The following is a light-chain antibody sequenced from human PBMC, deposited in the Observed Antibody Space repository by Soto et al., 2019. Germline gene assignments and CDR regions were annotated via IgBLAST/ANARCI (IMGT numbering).Light chain of an antibody. Sequence: EIVLTQSPATLSLSPGERATLSCRASQSVSSYLAWYQQKPAQPPRLLIYDASSRATGIPARFSGSGSGTDFTLTISSLEPEDFAVYYCQQRSNWLTFGGGTKVEIK. CDR3: QQRSNWLT. CDR2: DAS. V-gene: IGKV3-11*01. CDR1: QSVSSY. J-gene: IGKJ4*01.